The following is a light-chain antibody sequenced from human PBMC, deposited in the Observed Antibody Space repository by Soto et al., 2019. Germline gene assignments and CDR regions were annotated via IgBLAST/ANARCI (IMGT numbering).Light chain of an antibody. CDR1: SSDVGGYNY. J-gene: IGLJ2*01. CDR2: EVS. V-gene: IGLV2-14*01. Sequence: QSVLTQPASVSGSPGQSITISCTGTSSDVGGYNYVSWYQQHPGKAPKLMIYEVSYRPSGVFNRFSGSKSGNTASLTISGLQAEDEADYYCSSYASTSTVVFGGGTKVTVL. CDR3: SSYASTSTVV.